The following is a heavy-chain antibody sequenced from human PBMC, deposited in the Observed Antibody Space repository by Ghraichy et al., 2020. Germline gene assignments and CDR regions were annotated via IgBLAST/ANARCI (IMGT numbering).Heavy chain of an antibody. D-gene: IGHD6-13*01. Sequence: SETLSLTCAVYGGPFSNYDWNWIRQPPGKGLEWIGQINHRGGTKNNPSLKSRVTISIDTSKSQFSLKLSSVTAADTAVYCCARHGSGSSWAAFDSWGQGSLVTVSS. CDR1: GGPFSNYD. J-gene: IGHJ4*02. V-gene: IGHV4-34*01. CDR2: INHRGGT. CDR3: ARHGSGSSWAAFDS.